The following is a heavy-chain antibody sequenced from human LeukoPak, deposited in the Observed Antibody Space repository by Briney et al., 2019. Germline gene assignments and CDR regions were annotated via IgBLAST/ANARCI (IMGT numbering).Heavy chain of an antibody. CDR1: GFTFSSYT. CDR2: ISYDGSNK. Sequence: PGRSLRLSCAASGFTFSSYTMHWVRQAPGKGLEWVAVISYDGSNKYYADSVKGRFTISRDNSKNTLYLQMNSLRAEDTAVYHCARDLYGGYLGLDYWGQGTLVTVSS. V-gene: IGHV3-30-3*01. D-gene: IGHD5-12*01. J-gene: IGHJ4*02. CDR3: ARDLYGGYLGLDY.